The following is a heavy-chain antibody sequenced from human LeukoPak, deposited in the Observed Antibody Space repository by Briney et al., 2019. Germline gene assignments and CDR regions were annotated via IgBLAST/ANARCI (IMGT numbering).Heavy chain of an antibody. V-gene: IGHV4-59*01. CDR3: ARRGKWLRNYYYYYMDV. Sequence: SETLSLTCTVSGGSISSYYWSWIRQPPGEGLEWIGYIYYRGSTNYNTSLKRRVTISVDTSKTQFSLKLSSVTAADTAVYYCARRGKWLRNYYYYYMDVWGKGTTVTISS. CDR2: IYYRGST. J-gene: IGHJ6*03. D-gene: IGHD5-12*01. CDR1: GGSISSYY.